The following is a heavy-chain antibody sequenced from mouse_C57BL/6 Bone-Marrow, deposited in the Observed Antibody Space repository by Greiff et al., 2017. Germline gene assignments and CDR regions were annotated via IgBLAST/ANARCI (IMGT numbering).Heavy chain of an antibody. CDR3: ASRIHWDERGRYAMDY. Sequence: EVQLQQSGPELVKPGASVKISCKASGYTFTDYYMNWVKQSHGKSLEWIGDINPNNGGTSYNQKFKGKATLTVDKSSSTAYMELRSLTSEDSAVYYCASRIHWDERGRYAMDYWGQGTSVTVSS. D-gene: IGHD3-3*01. CDR2: INPNNGGT. CDR1: GYTFTDYY. V-gene: IGHV1-26*01. J-gene: IGHJ4*01.